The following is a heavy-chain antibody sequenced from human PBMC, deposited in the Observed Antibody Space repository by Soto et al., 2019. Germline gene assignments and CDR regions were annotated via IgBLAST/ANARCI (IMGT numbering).Heavy chain of an antibody. CDR1: GYTFNTFG. CDR3: PRGWRQSFGLIDF. V-gene: IGHV1-18*03. J-gene: IGHJ4*02. CDR2: VSGYSDKR. Sequence: IQLVQSAGEVKRPGASVKVSCKASGYTFNTFGITWVRQAPGQGLEWMGCVSGYSDKRDYSRKLQDRITLTADPPTSTSYMELRSLTSDDVAVYYRPRGWRQSFGLIDFWGQGTLVTVSS. D-gene: IGHD5-18*01.